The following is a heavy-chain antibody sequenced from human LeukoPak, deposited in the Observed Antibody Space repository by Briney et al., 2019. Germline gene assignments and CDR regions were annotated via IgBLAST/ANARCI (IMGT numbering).Heavy chain of an antibody. CDR3: ARDVTGDYGMDV. CDR2: IYSGGSA. D-gene: IGHD1-20*01. V-gene: IGHV3-66*01. Sequence: GALRLSCAASGFTVSSNYMSWVRQAPGKGLEWVSVIYSGGSAYYADSVRGRFTISRDNSKNTLYLQMNSLRAGDTAVYYCARDVTGDYGMDVWGQGTTVTVSS. J-gene: IGHJ6*02. CDR1: GFTVSSNY.